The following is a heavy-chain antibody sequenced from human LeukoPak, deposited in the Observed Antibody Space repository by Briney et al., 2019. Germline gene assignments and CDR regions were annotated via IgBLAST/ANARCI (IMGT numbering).Heavy chain of an antibody. CDR2: INGGGTYT. D-gene: IGHD3-10*01. Sequence: GGSLRLSCAGSGFAFSEYWMHWARQTPEKGLMWVSRINGGGTYTAYADSVKGRFAVPRDNAENTLYLQMDSLTVEDTGLYYCVREIKIMGFRAFDYWGQGTPVTVSS. CDR3: VREIKIMGFRAFDY. CDR1: GFAFSEYW. V-gene: IGHV3-74*01. J-gene: IGHJ4*02.